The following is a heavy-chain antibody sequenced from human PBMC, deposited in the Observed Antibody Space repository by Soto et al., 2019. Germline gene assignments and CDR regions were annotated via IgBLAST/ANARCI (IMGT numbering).Heavy chain of an antibody. J-gene: IGHJ5*02. CDR1: GYTFTSYG. CDR3: ARAWDTMVRFDP. V-gene: IGHV1-18*01. CDR2: ISAYNGNT. Sequence: ASVKVSCKASGYTFTSYGISWVRQAPGQGLEWMGWISAYNGNTNYAQKLKGRVTMTTDTSTSTAYMELRSLRSDDTAVYYCARAWDTMVRFDPWGQGTLVTVSS. D-gene: IGHD3-10*01.